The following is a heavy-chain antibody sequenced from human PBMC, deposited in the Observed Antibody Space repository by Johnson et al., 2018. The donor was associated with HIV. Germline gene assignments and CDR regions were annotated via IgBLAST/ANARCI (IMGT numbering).Heavy chain of an antibody. J-gene: IGHJ3*02. V-gene: IGHV3-66*02. CDR1: GFTVSSNY. CDR2: VYSGGTT. CDR3: ARERSLNEYSIIHAFDI. D-gene: IGHD6-6*01. Sequence: VQLVESGGGLVQPGGSLRLSCAASGFTVSSNYMSWVRQAPGKGLESVSVVYSGGTTHYADSVKGRSTITRDNSKNTLYLQMNSLRAEDTAVYYCARERSLNEYSIIHAFDIWGQGTMVTVSS.